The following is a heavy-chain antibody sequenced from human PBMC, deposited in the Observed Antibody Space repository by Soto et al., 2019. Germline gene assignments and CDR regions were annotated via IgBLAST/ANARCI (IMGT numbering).Heavy chain of an antibody. CDR1: GXTFSSYA. Sequence: GSLRLSCAASGXTFSSYAMHWVRQAPGKGLEWVAVISYDGSNKYYADSVKGRFTISRDNSKNTLYLQMNSLRAEDTAVYYCARTGFWSGSAFDYWGQGTLATVSS. D-gene: IGHD3-3*01. CDR2: ISYDGSNK. V-gene: IGHV3-30-3*01. CDR3: ARTGFWSGSAFDY. J-gene: IGHJ4*02.